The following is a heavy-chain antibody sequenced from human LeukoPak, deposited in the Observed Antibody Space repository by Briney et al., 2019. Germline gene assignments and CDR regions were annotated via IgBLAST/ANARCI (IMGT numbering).Heavy chain of an antibody. D-gene: IGHD3-10*01. CDR2: IYYSGRT. J-gene: IGHJ2*01. CDR1: GGSISSYD. V-gene: IGHV4-4*07. Sequence: SETLSLTCTVSGGSISSYDWSWIRQPAGKGLEWIGRIYYSGRTNYSPSLNSRVTMSVDTSKNQFSLKLRSVTAADTAVYYCARSEIGSGSYYNHGYWYFDLWGRGTLVTVSS. CDR3: ARSEIGSGSYYNHGYWYFDL.